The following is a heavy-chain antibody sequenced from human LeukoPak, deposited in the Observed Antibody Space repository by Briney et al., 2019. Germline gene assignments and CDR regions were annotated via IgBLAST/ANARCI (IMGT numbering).Heavy chain of an antibody. J-gene: IGHJ4*02. CDR3: ARGSGHYDGSDY. D-gene: IGHD3-10*01. Sequence: GGSLRLSCAASGFTFSDYYMSWIRQAPGKGLEWVSDISSSGSTIYYADSVRGRFTISRDNAKNSLFLQMNNLRAEDSAFYYCARGSGHYDGSDYWGQGTLVTVSS. V-gene: IGHV3-11*01. CDR2: ISSSGSTI. CDR1: GFTFSDYY.